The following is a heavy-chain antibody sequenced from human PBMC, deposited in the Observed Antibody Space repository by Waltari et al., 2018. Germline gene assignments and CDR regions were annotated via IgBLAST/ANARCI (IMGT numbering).Heavy chain of an antibody. CDR3: ARMSGYSGYGRDY. Sequence: QVQLVESGGGVVQPGRSLRLYCAASGFTFSSYAMHWVRQAPGKGLEWVAVISYDGSNKYYADSVKGRFTISRDNSKNTLYLQMNSLRAEDTAVYYCARMSGYSGYGRDYWGQGTLVTVSS. CDR1: GFTFSSYA. CDR2: ISYDGSNK. J-gene: IGHJ4*02. V-gene: IGHV3-30-3*01. D-gene: IGHD5-12*01.